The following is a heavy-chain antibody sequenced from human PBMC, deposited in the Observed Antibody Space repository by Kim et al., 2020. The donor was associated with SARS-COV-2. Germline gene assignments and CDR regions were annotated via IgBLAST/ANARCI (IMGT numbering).Heavy chain of an antibody. CDR3: ARVAVAGTD. J-gene: IGHJ4*02. Sequence: GNTNYAQKLQGRVTMTTDTSTSTAYMELRSLRSDDTAVYYCARVAVAGTDWGQGTLVTVSS. V-gene: IGHV1-18*01. D-gene: IGHD6-19*01. CDR2: GNT.